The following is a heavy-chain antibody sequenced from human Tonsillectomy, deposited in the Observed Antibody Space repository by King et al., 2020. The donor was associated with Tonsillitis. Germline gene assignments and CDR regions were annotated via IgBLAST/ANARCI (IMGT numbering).Heavy chain of an antibody. J-gene: IGHJ4*02. CDR2: ISFDGSDK. Sequence: VQLVESGGGVVQPGRSLRLSCAASGFIFSTYTMHLFRQAPGKGLEGVAVISFDGSDKYNADSAKGRFTISRGNSKNTLYLQINSLRAEDTAVYYCARETYSSRAFDYWGQGALVTVSS. CDR1: GFIFSTYT. D-gene: IGHD6-13*01. CDR3: ARETYSSRAFDY. V-gene: IGHV3-30*04.